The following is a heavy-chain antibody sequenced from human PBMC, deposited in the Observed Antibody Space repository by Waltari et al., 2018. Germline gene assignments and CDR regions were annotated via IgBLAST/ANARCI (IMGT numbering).Heavy chain of an antibody. D-gene: IGHD6-13*01. CDR3: ARGAAAGSGPLIDY. J-gene: IGHJ4*02. Sequence: QVQLQESGPGLVKPSDTLSLTCAVSGYSISSSNWWGWIRQPPGKGLEWIGYIYYSGGIYYNPSLKSRVTMSADTSNNQLSLKLSSVTAADTAVYYCARGAAAGSGPLIDYWGQGILVTVSS. V-gene: IGHV4-28*05. CDR2: IYYSGGI. CDR1: GYSISSSNW.